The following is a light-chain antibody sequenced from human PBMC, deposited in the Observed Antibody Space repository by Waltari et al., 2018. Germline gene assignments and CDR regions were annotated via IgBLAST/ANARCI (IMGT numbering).Light chain of an antibody. V-gene: IGKV3-20*01. CDR2: RTS. CDR3: QQYDGEVVT. Sequence: RASQSVTRIPLIWYQQKLGQAPRLLIYRTSSRATGIPDRFSGSGSGTDFTLTTSRLAPEEFAVYYCQQYDGEVVTFGGGTKVEI. J-gene: IGKJ4*01. CDR1: QSVTRIP.